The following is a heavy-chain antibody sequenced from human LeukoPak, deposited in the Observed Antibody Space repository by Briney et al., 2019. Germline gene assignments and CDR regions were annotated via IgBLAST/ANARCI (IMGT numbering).Heavy chain of an antibody. J-gene: IGHJ4*02. D-gene: IGHD1-26*01. Sequence: GGSLRLSCAAAGFTFSSYAVSWVRQAPGKGLEWVSAISGSGGSTYYADSVKGRFTISRDNSKNTLYLQMNSLRAEDTAVYYCAKDSLSGIETAWGQGTLVTVSS. CDR3: AKDSLSGIETA. CDR2: ISGSGGST. CDR1: GFTFSSYA. V-gene: IGHV3-23*01.